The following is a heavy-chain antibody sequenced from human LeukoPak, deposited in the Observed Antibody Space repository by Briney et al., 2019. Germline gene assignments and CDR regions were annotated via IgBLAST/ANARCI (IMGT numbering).Heavy chain of an antibody. CDR3: ARLGGPAAVDY. J-gene: IGHJ4*02. V-gene: IGHV4-59*01. Sequence: KTSETLSLTCTVSGVSISSYYWRWIRQPPGKGLEWIGYIYYSGSTNYIPSLKSRVTISGDTSKNQFSLKLTSVTAADTAVYYCARLGGPAAVDYWGQGTLVTVSS. D-gene: IGHD2-2*01. CDR1: GVSISSYY. CDR2: IYYSGST.